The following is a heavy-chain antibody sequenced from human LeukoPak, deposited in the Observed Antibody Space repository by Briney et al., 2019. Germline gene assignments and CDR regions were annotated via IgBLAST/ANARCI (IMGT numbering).Heavy chain of an antibody. J-gene: IGHJ5*02. CDR2: TYYRSTWYN. V-gene: IGHV6-1*01. CDR3: ARRLTQYDCFDP. Sequence: SQTLSLTCAISGDSVSSNSVTWNWIRQSPSRGLEWLGKTYYRSTWYNDYAVSVRGRITVNPDTSKNQFSLHLDSVTPEDTAVYYCARRLTQYDCFDPWGQGILVTVSS. CDR1: GDSVSSNSVT. D-gene: IGHD2-2*01.